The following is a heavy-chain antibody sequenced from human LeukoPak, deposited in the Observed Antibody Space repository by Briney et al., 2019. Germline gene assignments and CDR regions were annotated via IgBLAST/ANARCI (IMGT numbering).Heavy chain of an antibody. CDR3: ARGAYDSSGYCPYNWFDP. D-gene: IGHD3-22*01. CDR2: IIPIFGTA. V-gene: IGHV1-69*05. J-gene: IGHJ5*02. CDR1: GGTFSSYA. Sequence: GASVKVSCKASGGTFSSYAISWVRQAPGQGLEWMGRIIPIFGTANNAQKFQGRVTITTDESTSTAYMELSSLRSEDTAVYYCARGAYDSSGYCPYNWFDPWGQGTLVTVSS.